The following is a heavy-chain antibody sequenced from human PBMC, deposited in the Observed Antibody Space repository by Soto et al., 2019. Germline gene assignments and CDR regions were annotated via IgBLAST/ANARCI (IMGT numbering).Heavy chain of an antibody. CDR1: GFTFSSYA. Sequence: PGGSLRLSCAASGFTFSSYAMSWVRQAPGKGLEWVSAISGSGGSTYYADSVKGRFTISRDNSKNTLYLQMNSLRAEDTAVYYCAHRSGVPAAILTNWFDPWGQETLVTVSS. CDR3: AHRSGVPAAILTNWFDP. CDR2: ISGSGGST. V-gene: IGHV3-23*01. J-gene: IGHJ5*02. D-gene: IGHD2-2*01.